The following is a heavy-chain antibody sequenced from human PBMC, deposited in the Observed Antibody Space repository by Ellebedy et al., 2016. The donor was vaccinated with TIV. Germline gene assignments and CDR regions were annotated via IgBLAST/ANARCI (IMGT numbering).Heavy chain of an antibody. D-gene: IGHD1-26*01. V-gene: IGHV3-49*03. J-gene: IGHJ4*02. Sequence: GGSLRLXXTASGFTFGDYAMSWFRQAPGKGLEWVGFIRSKAYGGTTEYAASVKGRFTISRDDSKSIAYLQMNSLKTEDTAVYYCTRARSGSYYPMYFDYWGQGTLVTVS. CDR1: GFTFGDYA. CDR2: IRSKAYGGTT. CDR3: TRARSGSYYPMYFDY.